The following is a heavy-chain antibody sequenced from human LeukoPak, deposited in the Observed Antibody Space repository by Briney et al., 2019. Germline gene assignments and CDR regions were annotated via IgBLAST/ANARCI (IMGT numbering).Heavy chain of an antibody. D-gene: IGHD6-19*01. CDR3: ARVPYSSGWKNWSDP. V-gene: IGHV4-59*01. CDR1: GGFISTYY. Sequence: SETLSLTCTVSGGFISTYYWSWIRQPPGKGLEWIGYIHYSGSTKHNPSLKSRVTMSIDTSKNQFSLDLSSVTAADTAVYFCARVPYSSGWKNWSDPGGQEPLVTVP. J-gene: IGHJ5*02. CDR2: IHYSGST.